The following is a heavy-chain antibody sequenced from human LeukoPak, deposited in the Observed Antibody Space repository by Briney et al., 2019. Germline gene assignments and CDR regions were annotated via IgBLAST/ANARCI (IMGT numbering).Heavy chain of an antibody. D-gene: IGHD5-12*01. V-gene: IGHV3-33*03. Sequence: GASLRLSCAASEFSFSSYGMHWVRQDPGKGLEWVAVIWYDGSKEHYVDSVKGRFTISRDNAKNTVFLQMNSLRVEDSAVYYCAKDDSGTFDYWGQGIPVIASS. CDR3: AKDDSGTFDY. CDR2: IWYDGSKE. J-gene: IGHJ4*02. CDR1: EFSFSSYG.